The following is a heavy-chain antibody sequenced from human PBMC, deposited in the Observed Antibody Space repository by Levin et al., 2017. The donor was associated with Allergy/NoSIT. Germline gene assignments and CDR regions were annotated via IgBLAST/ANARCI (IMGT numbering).Heavy chain of an antibody. J-gene: IGHJ3*02. V-gene: IGHV1-2*02. CDR2: INPNSGGT. CDR3: ARDLDSSGWYGVSGAFDI. D-gene: IGHD6-19*01. CDR1: GYTFTGYY. Sequence: EASVKVSCKASGYTFTGYYMHWVRQAPGQGLEWMGWINPNSGGTNYAQKFQGRVTMTRDTSISTAYMELSRLRSDDTAVYYCARDLDSSGWYGVSGAFDIWGQGTMVTVSS.